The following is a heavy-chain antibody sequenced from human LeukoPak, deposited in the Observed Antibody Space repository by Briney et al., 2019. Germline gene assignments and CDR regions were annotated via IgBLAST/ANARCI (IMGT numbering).Heavy chain of an antibody. D-gene: IGHD2-15*01. CDR1: GGSMSNYY. Sequence: SETLSLTCTVSGGSMSNYYWSWIRQPPGKGLEWIGYIFYSGSTNYNPSLKGRVTISVDTSKNQFSLKLSSETAADTAVYYCARVRPLDCSGGSCYPTLDYWGQGTLVTVSS. V-gene: IGHV4-59*01. J-gene: IGHJ4*02. CDR2: IFYSGST. CDR3: ARVRPLDCSGGSCYPTLDY.